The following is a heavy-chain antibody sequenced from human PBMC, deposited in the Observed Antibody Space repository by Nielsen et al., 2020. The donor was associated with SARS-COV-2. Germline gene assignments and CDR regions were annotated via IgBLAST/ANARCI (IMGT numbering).Heavy chain of an antibody. CDR2: IKQDGSEK. CDR3: ARGYSYGYDY. D-gene: IGHD5-18*01. V-gene: IGHV3-7*03. Sequence: GESLKISCAASGFTFSSYGMHWVRQAPGKGLEWVANIKQDGSEKYYVDSVKGRFTISRDNAKNSLYLQMNSLRAEDTAVYYCARGYSYGYDYWGQGTLVTVSS. J-gene: IGHJ4*02. CDR1: GFTFSSYG.